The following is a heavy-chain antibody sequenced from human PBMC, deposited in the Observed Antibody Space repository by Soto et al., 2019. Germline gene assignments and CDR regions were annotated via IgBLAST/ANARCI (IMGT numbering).Heavy chain of an antibody. V-gene: IGHV4-34*01. Sequence: SETLSLTCAVYGGSFSGYYWSWIRQPPGKGLEWIGEINHSGSTNYNPSLKSRVTISVDTSKNQFSLKLSSVTAADTAVYYCARGVLYLRTIEYDYWGQGTLVTVSS. CDR1: GGSFSGYY. D-gene: IGHD2-8*02. CDR3: ARGVLYLRTIEYDY. J-gene: IGHJ4*02. CDR2: INHSGST.